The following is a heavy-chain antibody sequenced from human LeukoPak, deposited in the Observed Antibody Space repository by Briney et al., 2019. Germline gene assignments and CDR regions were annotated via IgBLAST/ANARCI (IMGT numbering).Heavy chain of an antibody. J-gene: IGHJ4*02. V-gene: IGHV3-30-3*01. Sequence: GGSLRLSCAASGFTFSSYVMHWVRQAPGKGLEWVAVISYDGSNKYYADSVKGRFTISRDNSKNTLYLQVNSLRAEDTAVYYCARRAVSGTSPLDYWGQGTLVTVSS. D-gene: IGHD6-19*01. CDR3: ARRAVSGTSPLDY. CDR1: GFTFSSYV. CDR2: ISYDGSNK.